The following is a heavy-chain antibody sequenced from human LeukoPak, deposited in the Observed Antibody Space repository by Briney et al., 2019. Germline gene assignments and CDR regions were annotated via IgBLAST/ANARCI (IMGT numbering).Heavy chain of an antibody. CDR1: GGSISNNLW. J-gene: IGHJ5*02. CDR2: IYHSGNT. V-gene: IGHV4-4*02. CDR3: ARVVTGATFWFDP. D-gene: IGHD1-20*01. Sequence: SETLSLTCAVSGGSISNNLWWLWVRQPPGKGLEWIGEIYHSGNTNYNPSLKSRVTISVDKSKNQFSLKLNSVTAADTAVYYCARVVTGATFWFDPWGQGTLVTVSS.